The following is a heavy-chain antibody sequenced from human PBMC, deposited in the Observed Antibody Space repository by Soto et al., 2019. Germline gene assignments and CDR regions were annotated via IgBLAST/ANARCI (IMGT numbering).Heavy chain of an antibody. V-gene: IGHV3-7*01. D-gene: IGHD5-18*01. CDR2: MNQAGSLI. Sequence: EVQLVESGGGLVQPGGSLRLSCAASGFTFSYYWMAWVRQAPGKGLEWVANMNQAGSLINYVGSVSGRFTISRDNVKNLLFLQMNGLRAEDTAMYYCARATGYSTFDYWGPATLVSVSS. CDR1: GFTFSYYW. J-gene: IGHJ4*02. CDR3: ARATGYSTFDY.